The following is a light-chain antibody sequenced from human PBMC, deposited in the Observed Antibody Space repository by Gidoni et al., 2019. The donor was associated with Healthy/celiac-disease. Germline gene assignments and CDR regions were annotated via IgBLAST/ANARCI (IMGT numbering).Light chain of an antibody. J-gene: IGLJ1*01. CDR3: QSYDSSLKV. Sequence: QSVLTQPPSVSRAPGQRVTISCTGSSSNIGAGYDLHWYQQLPGTAPKLLIYGNSNRPSGVPDRFSGSKSGTSASLAITGLQAEDEADYYCQSYDSSLKVFGTGTKVTVL. CDR2: GNS. CDR1: SSNIGAGYD. V-gene: IGLV1-40*01.